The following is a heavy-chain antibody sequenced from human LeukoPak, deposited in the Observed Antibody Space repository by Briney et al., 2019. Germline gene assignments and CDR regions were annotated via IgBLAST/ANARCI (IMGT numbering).Heavy chain of an antibody. D-gene: IGHD6-13*01. Sequence: SETLSLTCTVSGGSISSGDYYWSWIRQPPGKGLEWIGYIYYSGSTYYNPSLKSRVTISVDTSKNQFSLKLSSVTAADTAVYYCARGLLAAAGRYYYYYYYMDVWGKGTTVTVSS. CDR2: IYYSGST. CDR1: GGSISSGDYY. CDR3: ARGLLAAAGRYYYYYYYMDV. V-gene: IGHV4-30-4*08. J-gene: IGHJ6*03.